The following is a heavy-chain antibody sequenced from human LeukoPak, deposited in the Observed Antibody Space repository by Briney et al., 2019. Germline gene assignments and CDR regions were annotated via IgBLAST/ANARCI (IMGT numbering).Heavy chain of an antibody. CDR3: ARALLSGDYGGLAYYFNY. Sequence: GGSLRLSCAASGFTFSSYDMHWVRQATGKGLEWVSAIGTASDTYYPGSVKGRFTISRENAKNSLYLQMNSLRAGYTAVYYLARALLSGDYGGLAYYFNYGGQGTLVTVSS. CDR1: GFTFSSYD. V-gene: IGHV3-13*01. D-gene: IGHD4-23*01. CDR2: IGTASDT. J-gene: IGHJ4*02.